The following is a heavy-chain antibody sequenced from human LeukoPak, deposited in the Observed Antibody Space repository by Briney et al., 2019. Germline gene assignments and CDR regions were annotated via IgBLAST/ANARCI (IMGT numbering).Heavy chain of an antibody. J-gene: IGHJ4*02. D-gene: IGHD6-19*01. V-gene: IGHV3-23*01. Sequence: GGSLRLSCAASGFTFSSYAMSWVRQAPGKGLEWVSAISGSGGSTYCADSVKGRFTISRGNSKNTLYLQMNSLRAEDTAVYYCAKSPSIAVAGGCGYWGQGTLVTVSS. CDR3: AKSPSIAVAGGCGY. CDR1: GFTFSSYA. CDR2: ISGSGGST.